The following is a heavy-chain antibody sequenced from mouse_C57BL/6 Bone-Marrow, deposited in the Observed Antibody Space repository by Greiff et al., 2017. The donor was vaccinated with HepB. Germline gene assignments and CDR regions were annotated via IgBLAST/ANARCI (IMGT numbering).Heavy chain of an antibody. CDR2: INYDGSST. CDR1: GFTFSDYY. V-gene: IGHV5-16*01. D-gene: IGHD1-1*01. J-gene: IGHJ1*03. CDR3: ARGNYGSSYHWYFDV. Sequence: EVKLVESEGGLVQPGSSMKLSCTASGFTFSDYYMAWVRPVPEKGLEWVANINYDGSSTYYLDSLKSRFIISRDNAKNILYLQMSSLKSEDTATYYCARGNYGSSYHWYFDVWGTGTTVTVSS.